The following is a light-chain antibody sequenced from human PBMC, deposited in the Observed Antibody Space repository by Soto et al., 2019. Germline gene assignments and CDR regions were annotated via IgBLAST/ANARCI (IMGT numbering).Light chain of an antibody. J-gene: IGKJ1*01. CDR2: DAS. CDR3: QQYTSWT. Sequence: DIQMTQSPSTLSASVGDRVTITCRASESISTWLAWYQQKPGKAPKVLISDASTLESGVPSRFSGSGSGTEFTLTISSLQPDDFATYYCQQYTSWTFGQGTKVEIK. V-gene: IGKV1-5*01. CDR1: ESISTW.